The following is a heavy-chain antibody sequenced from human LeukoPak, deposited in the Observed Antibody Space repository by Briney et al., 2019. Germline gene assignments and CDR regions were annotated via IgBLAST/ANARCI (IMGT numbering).Heavy chain of an antibody. CDR1: GGSISSYY. CDR3: ARVSYDILTGYPNWFDP. D-gene: IGHD3-9*01. J-gene: IGHJ5*02. V-gene: IGHV4-59*01. CDR2: IYYSGST. Sequence: SETLSLTCTVSGGSISSYYWSWIRQPPGKGLEWIWYIYYSGSTNYNPSLKSRVTISVDTSKNQFSLKLSSVTAADTAVYYCARVSYDILTGYPNWFDPWGQGTLVTVSS.